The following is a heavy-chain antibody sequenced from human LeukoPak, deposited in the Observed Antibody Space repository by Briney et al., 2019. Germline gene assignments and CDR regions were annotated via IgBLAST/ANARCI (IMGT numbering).Heavy chain of an antibody. V-gene: IGHV3-30-3*01. Sequence: GGSLRLSCAASGFTFSSYAMHWVRQAPGKGLEWVAVISYDGSNKYYADSVKGRFTISRDNSKNTLHLQMNSLRAEDTAVYYCARGDDYGAPLYLDWGQGTLVTVSS. CDR1: GFTFSSYA. J-gene: IGHJ4*02. CDR3: ARGDDYGAPLYLD. CDR2: ISYDGSNK. D-gene: IGHD4-17*01.